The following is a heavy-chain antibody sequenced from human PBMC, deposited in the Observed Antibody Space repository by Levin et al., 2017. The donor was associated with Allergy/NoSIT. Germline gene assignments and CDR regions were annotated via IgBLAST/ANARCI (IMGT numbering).Heavy chain of an antibody. J-gene: IGHJ4*02. Sequence: GESLKISCAASGFTFSSNAMHWVRQAPGKGLEWVAFISYDGSDKHYADSVKGRFTISRDNSKNTLYLQMDSLRADDTAVYCCVKDRSSSWSFDYWGQGTLVTVSS. V-gene: IGHV3-30*18. CDR1: GFTFSSNA. D-gene: IGHD6-13*01. CDR3: VKDRSSSWSFDY. CDR2: ISYDGSDK.